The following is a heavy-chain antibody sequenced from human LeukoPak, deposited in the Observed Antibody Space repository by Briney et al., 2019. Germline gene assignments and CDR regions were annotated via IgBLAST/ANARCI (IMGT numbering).Heavy chain of an antibody. D-gene: IGHD2-21*02. CDR3: ARSVTYYYYYYMDV. V-gene: IGHV4-39*07. CDR1: GGSISSSSYY. Sequence: SETLSLTCTVSGGSISSSSYYWGWIRQPPGKGLEWIGSIYYSGSTYYNPSLKSRVTISVDTSKNQFSLKLSSVTAADTAVYYCARSVTYYYYYYMDVWGKGTTVTVSS. CDR2: IYYSGST. J-gene: IGHJ6*03.